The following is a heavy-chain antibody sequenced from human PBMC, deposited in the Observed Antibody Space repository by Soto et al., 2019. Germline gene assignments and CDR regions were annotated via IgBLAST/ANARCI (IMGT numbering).Heavy chain of an antibody. CDR3: ARESPQPDPYHFDY. CDR1: GFVFSNFG. CDR2: IWDDGSKQ. J-gene: IGHJ4*02. V-gene: IGHV3-33*01. Sequence: QVQLVESGGDVVQPWRSLRLSCVVSGFVFSNFGLHWVRQAPDNGLVWLAVIWDDGSKQYYGDSVKGRFTISRDNSNNTVYLQMNSLRVEDPAVYFFARESPQPDPYHFDYWCQGTLITVS.